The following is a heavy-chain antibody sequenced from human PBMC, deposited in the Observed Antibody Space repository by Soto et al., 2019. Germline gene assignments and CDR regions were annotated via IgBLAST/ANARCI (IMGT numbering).Heavy chain of an antibody. D-gene: IGHD4-4*01. V-gene: IGHV4-31*03. J-gene: IGHJ4*02. CDR3: AREGQFSPFDY. CDR2: IYHSGST. CDR1: GCSISSRGFY. Sequence: TLSLTCTVSGCSISSRGFYWTWIRQHPGKGLEWIGYIYHSGSTYYNPSLKSRVTISLDTSKNQFSLKLSSVTAADTAVYYCAREGQFSPFDYWGQGTLVTVSS.